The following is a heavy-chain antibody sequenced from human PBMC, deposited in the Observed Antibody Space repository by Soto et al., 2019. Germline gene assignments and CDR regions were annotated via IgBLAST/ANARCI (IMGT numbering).Heavy chain of an antibody. D-gene: IGHD2-15*01. CDR1: GGSISSSSYY. J-gene: IGHJ4*02. Sequence: PSETLSLTCTVSGGSISSSSYYWGWIRQPPGKGLEWIGSIYYSGSTYYNPSLKSRVTISVDTSKNQFSLKLSSVTAADTAVYCCARGCSGGSCYPGYYFDYWGQGTLVTVSS. V-gene: IGHV4-39*01. CDR2: IYYSGST. CDR3: ARGCSGGSCYPGYYFDY.